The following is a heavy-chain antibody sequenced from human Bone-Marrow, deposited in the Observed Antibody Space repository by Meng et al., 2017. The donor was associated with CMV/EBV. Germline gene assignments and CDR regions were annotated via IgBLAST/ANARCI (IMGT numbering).Heavy chain of an antibody. D-gene: IGHD2-2*01. Sequence: GGSLRLSCAASGFTFSDYHMSWIRQAPGKGLEWVSYISSSGSTIYYADSVKGRFTISRDNAKNSRYLQMNSMRAEDTAVYYCARVSHPSYCSSTSCEPFYYYYYGMDVWGQGTTVTVSS. CDR3: ARVSHPSYCSSTSCEPFYYYYYGMDV. CDR2: ISSSGSTI. J-gene: IGHJ6*02. V-gene: IGHV3-11*04. CDR1: GFTFSDYH.